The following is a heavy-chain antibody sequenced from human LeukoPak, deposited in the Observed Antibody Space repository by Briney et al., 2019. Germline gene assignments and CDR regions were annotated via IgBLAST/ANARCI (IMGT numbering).Heavy chain of an antibody. V-gene: IGHV1-69*05. CDR3: ARDSSGYLDY. J-gene: IGHJ4*02. CDR2: IIPIFGTA. Sequence: SVKVSCKASGYTFTSYGISWVRQAPGQGLEWMGGIIPIFGTANYAQKFQGRVTITTDESTSTAYMELSSLRSEDTAVYYCARDSSGYLDYWGQGTLVTVSS. CDR1: GYTFTSYG. D-gene: IGHD3-22*01.